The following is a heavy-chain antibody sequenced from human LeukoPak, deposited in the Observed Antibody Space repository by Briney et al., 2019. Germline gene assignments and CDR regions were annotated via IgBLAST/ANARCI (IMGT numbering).Heavy chain of an antibody. V-gene: IGHV1-8*02. J-gene: IGHJ5*02. CDR2: MNPNSGNT. CDR1: GYTFTSYG. CDR3: ARGYCSSTSCKPRGRWFDP. Sequence: GASVKVSCKASGYTFTSYGISWVRQAPGQGLEWMGWMNPNSGNTGYAQKFQGRVTMTRNTSISTAYMELSSLRSEDTAVYYCARGYCSSTSCKPRGRWFDPWGQGTLVTVSS. D-gene: IGHD2-2*01.